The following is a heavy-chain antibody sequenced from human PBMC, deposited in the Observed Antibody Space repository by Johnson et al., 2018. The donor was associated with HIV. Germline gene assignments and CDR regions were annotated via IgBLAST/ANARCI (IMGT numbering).Heavy chain of an antibody. CDR3: AREVAGDYGDSAGAFDI. V-gene: IGHV3-66*01. J-gene: IGHJ3*02. CDR1: GFTVSSNY. Sequence: VQLVESGGGLVQPGGSLRLSCAASGFTVSSNYMSWVRQAPGKGLEWVSVIYSGGSTYYADSVKGRFTISRDNSKNTLYLQMNSLRAEDTAVYYCAREVAGDYGDSAGAFDIWGHGTRITVSS. D-gene: IGHD4-17*01. CDR2: IYSGGST.